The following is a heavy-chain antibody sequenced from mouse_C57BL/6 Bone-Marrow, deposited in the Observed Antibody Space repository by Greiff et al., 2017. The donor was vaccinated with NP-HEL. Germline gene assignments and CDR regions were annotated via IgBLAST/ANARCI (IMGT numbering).Heavy chain of an antibody. Sequence: EVQLQQSGPELVKPGASVKIPCKASGYTFTDYNMDWVKQSHGKSLEWIGDINPNNGGTIYNQKFKGKATLTVDKSSSTAYIELRSLTSEDTAVYYSARWRGNGYYYGPYWYFDVWGTGTTVTVAS. CDR2: INPNNGGT. CDR3: ARWRGNGYYYGPYWYFDV. D-gene: IGHD1-1*01. CDR1: GYTFTDYN. J-gene: IGHJ1*03. V-gene: IGHV1-18*01.